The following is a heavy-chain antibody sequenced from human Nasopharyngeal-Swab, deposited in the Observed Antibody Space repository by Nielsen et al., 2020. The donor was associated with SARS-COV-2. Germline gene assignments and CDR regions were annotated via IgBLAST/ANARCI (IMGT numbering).Heavy chain of an antibody. J-gene: IGHJ6*03. D-gene: IGHD4-17*01. CDR2: TYYRSKWYN. Sequence: QTLSLTCAISGDRVSSSSAAWNWIRQSPSRGLEWLGRTYYRSKWYNDYAVSVKSRITINPDTSKNQFSLHLNSVTPEDTAVYYCARARGAYGDYYYYYYTDVWGKGTTVTVSS. CDR1: GDRVSSSSAA. CDR3: ARARGAYGDYYYYYYTDV. V-gene: IGHV6-1*01.